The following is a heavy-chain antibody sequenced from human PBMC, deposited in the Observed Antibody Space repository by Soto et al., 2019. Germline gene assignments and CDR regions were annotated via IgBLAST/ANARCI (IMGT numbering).Heavy chain of an antibody. Sequence: GGSLRLSCAAAGFTYSSDAMSWVRQAPGKGLEWVSAISGSGGSTYYADSVKGRFTISRDNSKNTLYLQMNSLRAEDTAVYYCAKDEITIFGVVIEAPPAYWGQGTLVTVSS. V-gene: IGHV3-23*01. J-gene: IGHJ4*02. CDR2: ISGSGGST. CDR1: GFTYSSDA. D-gene: IGHD3-3*01. CDR3: AKDEITIFGVVIEAPPAY.